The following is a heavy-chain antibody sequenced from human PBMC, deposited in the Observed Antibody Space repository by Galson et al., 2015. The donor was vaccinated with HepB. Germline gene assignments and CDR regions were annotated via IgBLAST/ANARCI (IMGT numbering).Heavy chain of an antibody. D-gene: IGHD2-2*01. CDR1: GFTFSSYA. V-gene: IGHV3-30*04. J-gene: IGHJ6*02. CDR3: AREDCSSTSCYDRGYPYYNGVDV. CDR2: ISYDGSNK. Sequence: SLRLSCAASGFTFSSYAMHWVRQAPGKGLEWVAVISYDGSNKYYADSVKGRFTISRDNSKNTLYLQMNSLRAEDTAVYYCAREDCSSTSCYDRGYPYYNGVDVWGRGTTVTVSS.